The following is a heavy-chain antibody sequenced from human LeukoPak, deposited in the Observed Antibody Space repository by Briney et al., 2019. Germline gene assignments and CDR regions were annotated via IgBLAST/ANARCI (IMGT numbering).Heavy chain of an antibody. CDR2: IRSKAYGGTT. CDR3: TAPSYCGGDCYFSGWYFDL. CDR1: GLTFGDYA. Sequence: GGSLRLSCTASGLTFGDYAMSWVRQAPGKGLEWVGFIRSKAYGGTTEYAASVKGRFTISRDDSKSIAYLQMNSLKTEDTAVYYCTAPSYCGGDCYFSGWYFDLWGRGTLVTVSS. V-gene: IGHV3-49*04. D-gene: IGHD2-21*02. J-gene: IGHJ2*01.